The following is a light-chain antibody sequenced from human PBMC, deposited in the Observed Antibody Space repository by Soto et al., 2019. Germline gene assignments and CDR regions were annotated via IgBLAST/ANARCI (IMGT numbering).Light chain of an antibody. CDR1: QTISSW. Sequence: DIQMTQSPSTLSGSVGDSVTITCRTSQTISSWLTWYQQKPGKAPKLLIYKASNLKSGVPSRFSGSGSGTDFTLTISDLQPDDFTTYYCQKYDSTSWTFGQGTKVELK. CDR3: QKYDSTSWT. CDR2: KAS. J-gene: IGKJ1*01. V-gene: IGKV1-5*03.